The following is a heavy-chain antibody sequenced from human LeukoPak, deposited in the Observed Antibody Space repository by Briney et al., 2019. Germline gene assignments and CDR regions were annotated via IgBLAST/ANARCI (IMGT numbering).Heavy chain of an antibody. Sequence: PGGSLRLSCAASGFTFSSYSMKWVRQAPGKGLEGVSYSSSSSNYIYYADSMKGRFTISRDNTKNSLYLEMNSLRAEDTAVYYCTRGVQGSGSGYFDLWGRGTLVAVSS. CDR1: GFTFSSYS. CDR2: SSSSSNYI. CDR3: TRGVQGSGSGYFDL. J-gene: IGHJ2*01. D-gene: IGHD3-10*01. V-gene: IGHV3-21*01.